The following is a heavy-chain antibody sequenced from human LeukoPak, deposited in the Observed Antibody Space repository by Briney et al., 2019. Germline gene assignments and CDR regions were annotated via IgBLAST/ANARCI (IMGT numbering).Heavy chain of an antibody. CDR3: ARDNGYCSTTGCPRCD. V-gene: IGHV3-66*01. D-gene: IGHD2-2*03. CDR2: MYNDGNHGRT. CDR1: AFTVSTKY. Sequence: GPSLRLLCAASAFTVSTKYLSCVRHAPRKGRVCVADMYNDGNHGRTYYADSVKGRCTISRDNYKNTLYHQMNTLRAEDTAVYYCARDNGYCSTTGCPRCDWGRGGLV. J-gene: IGHJ4*03.